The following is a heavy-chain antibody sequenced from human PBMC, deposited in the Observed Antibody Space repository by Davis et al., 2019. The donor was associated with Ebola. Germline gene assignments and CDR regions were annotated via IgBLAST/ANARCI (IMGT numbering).Heavy chain of an antibody. CDR1: GGSFSGYY. V-gene: IGHV4-59*01. CDR3: ARLHSIAARPDWFDP. J-gene: IGHJ5*02. D-gene: IGHD6-6*01. Sequence: SETLSPTCAVYGGSFSGYYWTWIRQPPGKGLEWTGYIYYSGSTNYNPPLKSRVTISADTSKNQFSLKLSSVTAADTAVYYCARLHSIAARPDWFDPWGQGTLVTVSS. CDR2: IYYSGST.